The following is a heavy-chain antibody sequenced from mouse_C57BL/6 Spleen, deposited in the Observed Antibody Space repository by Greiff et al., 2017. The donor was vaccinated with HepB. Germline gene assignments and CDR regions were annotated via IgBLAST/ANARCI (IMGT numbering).Heavy chain of an antibody. CDR3: TTGDDHGDY. V-gene: IGHV14-4*01. CDR2: IDPENGDT. CDR1: GFNIKDDY. J-gene: IGHJ2*01. D-gene: IGHD2-4*01. Sequence: VQLKESGAELVRPGASVKLSCTASGFNIKDDYMLWVKQRPEQGLEWIGWIDPENGDTEYASKFQGKATITADTSSNTAYLQLSSLTSEDTAVYYCTTGDDHGDYWGQGTTLTVSS.